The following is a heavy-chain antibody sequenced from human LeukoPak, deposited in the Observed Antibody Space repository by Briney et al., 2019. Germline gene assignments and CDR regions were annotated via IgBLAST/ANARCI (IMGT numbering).Heavy chain of an antibody. V-gene: IGHV3-43*02. CDR2: ISGDGGST. CDR1: GFTFDDYA. CDR3: AKDMLVDHYYYDRREDSLDY. J-gene: IGHJ4*02. D-gene: IGHD3-22*01. Sequence: QTGGSLRLSCAASGFTFDDYAMHWVRQAPGKGLEWVSLISGDGGSTYYADSVKGRFTISRDNSKNSLYLQMNSLRTEDTALYYCAKDMLVDHYYYDRREDSLDYWGQGTLVTVSS.